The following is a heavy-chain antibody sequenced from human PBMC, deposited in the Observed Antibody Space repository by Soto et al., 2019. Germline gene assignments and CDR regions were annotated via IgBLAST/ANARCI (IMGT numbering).Heavy chain of an antibody. CDR2: ISSSSSYI. CDR1: GFTFSSYS. V-gene: IGHV3-21*01. J-gene: IGHJ6*02. Sequence: PGGSLRLSCAASGFTFSSYSMNWVRQAPGKGLEWVSSISSSSSYIYYADSVKGRFTISRDNAKNSLYLQMNSLRAEDTAVYYCAAGGSGYDLYYGMDVWGQGTTVTVSS. D-gene: IGHD3-3*01. CDR3: AAGGSGYDLYYGMDV.